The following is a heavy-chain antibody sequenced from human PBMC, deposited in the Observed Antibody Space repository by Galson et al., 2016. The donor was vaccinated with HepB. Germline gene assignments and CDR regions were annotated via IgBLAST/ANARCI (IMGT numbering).Heavy chain of an antibody. Sequence: SETLSLTCTVSGGSISGHYWSWIRQPPGKGLEWIGYIYYTGTGNSNPSLESRVTISLDTSKNQFSLKLKSVTTADTALYYCAREGEPIGTWFDFWGPGTLVTVSS. V-gene: IGHV4-59*11. CDR1: GGSISGHY. J-gene: IGHJ4*02. CDR3: AREGEPIGTWFDF. D-gene: IGHD1-14*01. CDR2: IYYTGTG.